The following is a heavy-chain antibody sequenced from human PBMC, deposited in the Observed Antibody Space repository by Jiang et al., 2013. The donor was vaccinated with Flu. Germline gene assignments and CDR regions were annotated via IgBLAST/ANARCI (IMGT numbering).Heavy chain of an antibody. J-gene: IGHJ6*03. Sequence: GAEVKKPGESLRISCQGSGFSFTNYWINWVRQMPGKGLEWMGRIDPSDSYTYYSPSFQGHVTISTDKSITTVYLQWGSLKASDTAMYYCARGGSSSFYYYMDVWGKGTTVTVSS. CDR1: GFSFTNYW. CDR2: IDPSDSYT. CDR3: ARGGSSSFYYYMDV. V-gene: IGHV5-10-1*01. D-gene: IGHD6-6*01.